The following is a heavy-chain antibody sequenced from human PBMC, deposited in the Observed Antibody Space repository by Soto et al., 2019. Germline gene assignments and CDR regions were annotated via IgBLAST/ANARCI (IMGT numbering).Heavy chain of an antibody. J-gene: IGHJ6*02. CDR1: GGSISSYY. CDR3: ARDTAWAAAGYYYYYGMEV. V-gene: IGHV4-4*07. CDR2: IYTSGST. Sequence: PSETLSLTCTVSGGSISSYYWSWIRQPAGKGLEWIGRIYTSGSTNYNPSLKSRVTMSVDTSKNQFSLKLSSVTAADTAVYYCARDTAWAAAGYYYYYGMEVWGQGTTVTVSS. D-gene: IGHD6-13*01.